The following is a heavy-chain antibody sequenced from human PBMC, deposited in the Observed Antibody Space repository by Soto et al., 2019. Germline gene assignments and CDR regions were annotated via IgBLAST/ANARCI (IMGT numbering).Heavy chain of an antibody. CDR1: GYTFTSYY. Sequence: QVQLVQSGAEVKKPGASVKVSCKASGYTFTSYYMHWVRQAPGQGLEWMGIINPSGGSTSYAQKFQGRFTMTRDTSTSTVYMVLSSLISEDTAVYYCVRDRPGVIQLWSPCLYYYYGMDVLGQVTTVTVSS. V-gene: IGHV1-46*01. CDR2: INPSGGST. J-gene: IGHJ6*02. CDR3: VRDRPGVIQLWSPCLYYYYGMDV. D-gene: IGHD5-18*01.